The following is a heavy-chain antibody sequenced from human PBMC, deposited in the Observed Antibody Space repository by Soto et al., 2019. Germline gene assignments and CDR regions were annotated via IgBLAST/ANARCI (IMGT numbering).Heavy chain of an antibody. CDR1: GGTFSSYA. CDR3: ARGLIEMATINAFDI. D-gene: IGHD5-12*01. J-gene: IGHJ3*02. V-gene: IGHV1-69*06. CDR2: IIPIFGTA. Sequence: GASVKVSCKASGGTFSSYAISWVRQAPGQGLEWMGGIIPIFGTANYAQKFQGRVTITADKSTSTAYMELSSLRSEGTAVYYCARGLIEMATINAFDIWGQGTMVTVSS.